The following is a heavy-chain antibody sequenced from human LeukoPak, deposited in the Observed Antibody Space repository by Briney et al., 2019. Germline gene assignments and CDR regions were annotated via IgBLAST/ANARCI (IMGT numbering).Heavy chain of an antibody. Sequence: GGSLRLSCAASGFTFSSYAMQWVRQAPGKGLEWVAVISYDGSNKYYADSVKGRFTISRDNSKNTLYLQMNSLRAEDTAVYYCAREKGSYSDFDYWGQGTLVTVSS. V-gene: IGHV3-30-3*01. CDR2: ISYDGSNK. D-gene: IGHD1-26*01. CDR1: GFTFSSYA. J-gene: IGHJ4*02. CDR3: AREKGSYSDFDY.